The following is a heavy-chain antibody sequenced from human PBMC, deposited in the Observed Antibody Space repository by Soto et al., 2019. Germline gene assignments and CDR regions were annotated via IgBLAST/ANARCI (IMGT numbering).Heavy chain of an antibody. CDR3: ARESSGYYWGH. CDR2: INPSDGST. D-gene: IGHD3-22*01. V-gene: IGHV1-46*04. J-gene: IGHJ4*02. CDR1: GYTLTGYY. Sequence: QVQLVQSGAEVRKPGASVRVSCKASGYTLTGYYMHWVRQAPGHGLEWMGRINPSDGSTGYTQKLQDRLTLTRDTSTSTVYMELSSLKSEDTAVYYCARESSGYYWGHWGQGTLVTVS.